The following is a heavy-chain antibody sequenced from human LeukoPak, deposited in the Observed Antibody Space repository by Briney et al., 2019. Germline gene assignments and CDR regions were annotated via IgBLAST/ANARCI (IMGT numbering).Heavy chain of an antibody. CDR1: GYTLTELS. CDR3: ATSQYRSSTSCLYYFDY. CDR2: FDPEDGET. D-gene: IGHD2-2*01. Sequence: ASVKVSCTVSGYTLTELSMHWVRQAPGKGLEWMGGFDPEDGETIYAQKFQGRVTMTEDTSTDTAYMELSSLRSEDTAVYYCATSQYRSSTSCLYYFDYWGQGTLVTVSS. V-gene: IGHV1-24*01. J-gene: IGHJ4*02.